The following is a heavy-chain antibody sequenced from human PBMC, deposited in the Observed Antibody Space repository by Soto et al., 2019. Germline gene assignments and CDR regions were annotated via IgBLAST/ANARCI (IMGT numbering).Heavy chain of an antibody. V-gene: IGHV4-39*01. CDR2: IYYSGST. Sequence: QLQLQESGPGLVKPSETLSLTCTVSGGSISSSSYYWGWIRQPPGKGLEWIGSIYYSGSTYYNPSLKSRVTISVDTSKNQFSLKLSSVTAADTAVYYCARLNSGRGVTLGNYYGMDVWGQGTTVTVSS. CDR3: ARLNSGRGVTLGNYYGMDV. J-gene: IGHJ6*02. D-gene: IGHD3-10*01. CDR1: GGSISSSSYY.